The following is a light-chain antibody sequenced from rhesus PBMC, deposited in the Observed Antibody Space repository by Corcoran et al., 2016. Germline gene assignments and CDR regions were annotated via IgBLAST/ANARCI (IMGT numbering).Light chain of an antibody. CDR1: QGITND. J-gene: IGKJ1*01. CDR3: QLYYSLPWT. V-gene: IGKV1-25*01. Sequence: DIQMTQSPSSLSASVGDRVTITCRASQGITNDLAWYQQKPGETPKLLIYGASTLQSGIPSRFSGSGSGTVFTLTLSSLHSADFATFYCQLYYSLPWTFGLGTKLDI. CDR2: GAS.